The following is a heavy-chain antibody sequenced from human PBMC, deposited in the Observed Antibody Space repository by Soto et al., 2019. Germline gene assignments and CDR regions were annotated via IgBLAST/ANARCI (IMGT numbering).Heavy chain of an antibody. J-gene: IGHJ3*02. V-gene: IGHV3-30-3*01. Sequence: GGSLRLSCAASGFTFSSYAMHWVRQAPGKGLEWVAVISYDGSNKYYADSVKGRFTISRDNSKNTLYLQMNSLRAEDTAVYYCARDRERYCTNGVCRSDAFDIWGQGTMVTVSS. CDR3: ARDRERYCTNGVCRSDAFDI. CDR2: ISYDGSNK. CDR1: GFTFSSYA. D-gene: IGHD2-8*01.